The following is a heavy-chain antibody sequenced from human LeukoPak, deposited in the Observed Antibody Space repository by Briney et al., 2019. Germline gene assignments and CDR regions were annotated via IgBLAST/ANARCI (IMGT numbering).Heavy chain of an antibody. J-gene: IGHJ6*03. Sequence: ASVKVSCKASGYTFISYYIHWVRQAPGQGLEWMGIINPSGGSTSYAQKFQGRVSMTRDTSTSTVYMELSSLRSEDTAVYYCARGYSGYYYYMDVWGKGTTVNVSS. CDR2: INPSGGST. CDR1: GYTFISYY. D-gene: IGHD5-12*01. V-gene: IGHV1-46*01. CDR3: ARGYSGYYYYMDV.